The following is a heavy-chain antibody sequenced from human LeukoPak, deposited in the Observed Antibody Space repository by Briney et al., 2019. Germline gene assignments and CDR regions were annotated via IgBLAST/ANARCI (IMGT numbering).Heavy chain of an antibody. Sequence: ASVKVSCKASGYTFTSYYMHWVRQAPGQGLEWMGIINPSGGSTSYAQKFQGRVTMTRDRSTNTAYMEISSLTSDDTAVYYCARYIQGVGFDIWGQGTMVTVSA. CDR3: ARYIQGVGFDI. CDR2: INPSGGST. D-gene: IGHD5-18*01. J-gene: IGHJ3*02. CDR1: GYTFTSYY. V-gene: IGHV1-46*01.